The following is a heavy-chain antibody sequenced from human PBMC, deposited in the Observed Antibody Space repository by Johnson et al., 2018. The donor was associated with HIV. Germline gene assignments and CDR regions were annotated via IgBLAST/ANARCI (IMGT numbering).Heavy chain of an antibody. J-gene: IGHJ3*02. V-gene: IGHV3-7*01. CDR1: GMTFSNLW. Sequence: VQLVESGGGLVKPGGSLRLSCEASGMTFSNLWMNWVRQAPGKGLEWVANIKQDGSEKYYVDSVKGRFTISRDNAKNSLYLQMNSLRPEDTAVYYCARDSYLNDDAFDIWGQGTMVTVSS. CDR2: IKQDGSEK. CDR3: ARDSYLNDDAFDI. D-gene: IGHD1-1*01.